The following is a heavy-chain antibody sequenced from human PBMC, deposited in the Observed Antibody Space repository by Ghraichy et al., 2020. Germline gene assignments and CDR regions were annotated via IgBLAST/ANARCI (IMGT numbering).Heavy chain of an antibody. J-gene: IGHJ2*01. CDR1: GYTFTVYY. CDR3: TRSYYGGNSWYFDI. D-gene: IGHD4-23*01. CDR2: IDPNSGGT. Sequence: ASVKLSCKASGYTFTVYYIHWVRQAPGQGLEWMGHIDPNSGGTNYAQKFHGRVTMTRDTSISTAYMELSSLRSDDTAVYYCTRSYYGGNSWYFDIWGRGTLVTVSS. V-gene: IGHV1-2*06.